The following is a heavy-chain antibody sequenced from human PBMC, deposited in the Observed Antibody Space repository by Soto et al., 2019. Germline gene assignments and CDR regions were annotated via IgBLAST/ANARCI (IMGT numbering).Heavy chain of an antibody. J-gene: IGHJ4*02. Sequence: QVQLVQSEAEVKKPGASVKISCKTSGYTFNTYAITWVRQAPGQGLEWMGWISAYNGNTNSAQNLQGRLPMTTDTSTITAYMELRSLRSDDTAVYYCARGAGQLVYWGQGTPVTVSS. CDR2: ISAYNGNT. CDR1: GYTFNTYA. D-gene: IGHD6-6*01. V-gene: IGHV1-18*01. CDR3: ARGAGQLVY.